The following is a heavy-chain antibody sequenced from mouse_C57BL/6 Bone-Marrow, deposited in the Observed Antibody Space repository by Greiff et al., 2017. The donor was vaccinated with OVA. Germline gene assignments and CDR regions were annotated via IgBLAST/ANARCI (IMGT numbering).Heavy chain of an antibody. CDR3: TTGLGAMDY. CDR2: IDPENGDT. V-gene: IGHV14-4*01. Sequence: DVKLVESGAELVRPGASVKLSCTASGFNIKDDYMHWVKQRPEQGLEWIGWIDPENGDTEYASKFQGKATITADTSSNTAYLQLSSLTSEDTAVYYCTTGLGAMDYWGQGTSVTVSS. CDR1: GFNIKDDY. J-gene: IGHJ4*01. D-gene: IGHD2-4*01.